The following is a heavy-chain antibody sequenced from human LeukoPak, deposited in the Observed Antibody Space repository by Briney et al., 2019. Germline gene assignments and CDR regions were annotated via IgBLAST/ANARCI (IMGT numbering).Heavy chain of an antibody. V-gene: IGHV1-69*06. Sequence: SVKVSCKASGGTFSSYAISWVRQAPGQGLEWMGGIIPIFGTANYAQKFQGRVTITADKSTSTAYMELRSLRSDDTAVSYCARDRSPGLFDYWGQGTLVTVSS. CDR1: GGTFSSYA. J-gene: IGHJ4*02. CDR2: IIPIFGTA. CDR3: ARDRSPGLFDY.